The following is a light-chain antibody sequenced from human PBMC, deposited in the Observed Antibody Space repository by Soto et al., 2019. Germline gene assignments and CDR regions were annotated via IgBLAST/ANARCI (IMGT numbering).Light chain of an antibody. CDR2: RNS. CDR1: SSNIGSNY. CDR3: AAWDNSLTGYV. V-gene: IGLV1-47*01. Sequence: QSVLTQPPSASGTPGQRVTISCSGSSSNIGSNYVYWYQQVPGTAPKLLIYRNSQRPSGVPDRFSDSKSGTSASLAISGLRSEDYADYSCAAWDNSLTGYVFGTGTKVTVL. J-gene: IGLJ1*01.